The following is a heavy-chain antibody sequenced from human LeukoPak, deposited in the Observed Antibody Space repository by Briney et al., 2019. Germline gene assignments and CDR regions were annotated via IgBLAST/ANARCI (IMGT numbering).Heavy chain of an antibody. Sequence: GGSLRLSCAASGFTFSDYGMSWVRQAPGKGLEWVSSISGSGDSTFYADSVKGRFTISRDNSKNTLYLQMNNVRVEDTALYYCAKPGCSSIICYAPLNWGQGTLVTVSS. CDR2: ISGSGDST. CDR1: GFTFSDYG. CDR3: AKPGCSSIICYAPLN. D-gene: IGHD2-2*01. J-gene: IGHJ4*02. V-gene: IGHV3-23*01.